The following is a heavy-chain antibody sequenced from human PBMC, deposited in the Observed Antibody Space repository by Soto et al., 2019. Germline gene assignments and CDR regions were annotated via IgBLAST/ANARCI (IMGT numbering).Heavy chain of an antibody. CDR1: GFILSDCA. D-gene: IGHD7-27*01. CDR2: ISSSSSVI. Sequence: GGSLRLSCATSGFILSDCAMNWVRQAPGKGLEWVSYISSSSSVIDYAESVKGRFTVSRDNARNSLYLQMNSLRAEDTFVYYCARDLSWGSNWYYYMDVWGKGTTVTVSS. V-gene: IGHV3-48*01. J-gene: IGHJ6*03. CDR3: ARDLSWGSNWYYYMDV.